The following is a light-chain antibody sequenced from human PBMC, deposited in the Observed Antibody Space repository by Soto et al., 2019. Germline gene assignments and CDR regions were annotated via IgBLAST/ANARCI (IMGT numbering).Light chain of an antibody. CDR2: KAS. CDR3: QQYNSYSPYT. J-gene: IGKJ2*01. V-gene: IGKV1-5*03. CDR1: QSISSW. Sequence: DIQMTQSPSTLSASVGDRDTITCRASQSISSWLAWYQQKPGKAPKFLIYKASSLESGVPSRFSSSGTGTEFTLTISTLQPDDFSNYDCQQYNSYSPYTFGQGTMLEIK.